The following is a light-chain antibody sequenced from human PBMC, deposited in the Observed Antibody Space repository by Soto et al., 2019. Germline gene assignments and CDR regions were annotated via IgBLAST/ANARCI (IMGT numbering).Light chain of an antibody. J-gene: IGKJ2*01. CDR2: DTS. V-gene: IGKV3-11*01. CDR1: QSVDNH. CDR3: QQRST. Sequence: EIVLTQSPATLSLSPGEGATLSCRASQSVDNHLAWYQQKPGQAPRLLIYDTSNRATGIPARFSGSGSGTDFTLTIYSLEPGDFAVYYCQQRSTFGQGTKLEIK.